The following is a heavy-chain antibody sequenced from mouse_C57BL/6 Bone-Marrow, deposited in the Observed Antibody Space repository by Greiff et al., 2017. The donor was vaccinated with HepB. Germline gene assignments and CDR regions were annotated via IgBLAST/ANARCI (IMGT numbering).Heavy chain of an antibody. CDR2: INPNNGGT. D-gene: IGHD1-2*01. Sequence: DVKLVESGPELVKPGASVKIPCKASGYTFTDYNMDWVKQSHGKSLEWIGDINPNNGGTIYNQKFKGKATLTVDKSSSTAYMELRSLTSEDTAVYYCARLRYPGAWFAYWGQGTLVTVSA. V-gene: IGHV1-18*01. J-gene: IGHJ3*01. CDR3: ARLRYPGAWFAY. CDR1: GYTFTDYN.